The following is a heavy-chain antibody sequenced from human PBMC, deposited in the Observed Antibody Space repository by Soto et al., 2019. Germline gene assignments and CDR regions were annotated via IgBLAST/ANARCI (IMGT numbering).Heavy chain of an antibody. V-gene: IGHV3-53*02. CDR3: ARHGYSSGWYRG. CDR2: IYSGGST. J-gene: IGHJ4*02. Sequence: EVQLVETGGGLIQPGGSLGLSCAASGFTVSTNYMSWVRQAPGKGLEWVSVIYSGGSTYYADSVKGRFTISRDKSENTMYLQMNSLRAEDTAVYYCARHGYSSGWYRGWGQGTLVTVSS. D-gene: IGHD6-19*01. CDR1: GFTVSTNY.